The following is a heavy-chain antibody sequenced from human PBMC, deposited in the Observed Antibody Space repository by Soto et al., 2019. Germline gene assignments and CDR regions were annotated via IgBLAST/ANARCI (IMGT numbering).Heavy chain of an antibody. Sequence: HPGGSLRLSCAASGFTFGSYAMSWFRQAPGKGLEWVSAISGSGGSTYYADSVKGRFTISRDNSKNTLYLQMNSLRAEDTAVYYCAKARLRTIRAAFDIWGQGTMLTVS. CDR2: ISGSGGST. CDR3: AKARLRTIRAAFDI. D-gene: IGHD4-17*01. V-gene: IGHV3-23*01. CDR1: GFTFGSYA. J-gene: IGHJ3*02.